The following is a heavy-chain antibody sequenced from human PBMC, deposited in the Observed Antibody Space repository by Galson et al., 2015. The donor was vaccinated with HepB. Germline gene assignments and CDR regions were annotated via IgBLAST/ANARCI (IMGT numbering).Heavy chain of an antibody. D-gene: IGHD3-9*01. CDR3: ARDQDPTIFDWLPHPGMDV. J-gene: IGHJ6*02. Sequence: SLRLSCAASGFTFSSYDMHWVRQAPGKGLEWVAVISYDGSNKYYADSVKGRFTISRDNSKNTLYLQMNSLRAEDTAVYYCARDQDPTIFDWLPHPGMDVWGQGTTVTVSS. CDR1: GFTFSSYD. V-gene: IGHV3-30-3*01. CDR2: ISYDGSNK.